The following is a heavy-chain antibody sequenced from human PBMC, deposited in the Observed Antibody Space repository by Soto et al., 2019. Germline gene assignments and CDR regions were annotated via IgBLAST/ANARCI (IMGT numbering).Heavy chain of an antibody. J-gene: IGHJ4*02. Sequence: GGSLRLSCAASGFTFSSYSMNWVRQAPGKGLEWVSSISSSSSYIYYADSVKGRFTISRDNAKNSLYLQMNSLRAEDTAVYYCARDREQLVQPGQVRNDYWGQGTLVTVSS. D-gene: IGHD6-6*01. V-gene: IGHV3-21*01. CDR3: ARDREQLVQPGQVRNDY. CDR2: ISSSSSYI. CDR1: GFTFSSYS.